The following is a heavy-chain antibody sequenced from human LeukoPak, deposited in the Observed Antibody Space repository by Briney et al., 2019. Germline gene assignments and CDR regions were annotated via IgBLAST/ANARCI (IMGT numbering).Heavy chain of an antibody. D-gene: IGHD3-3*01. CDR2: IWYDGTNE. CDR3: ATTYYDFWSGYSVGCYFDY. V-gene: IGHV3-33*01. J-gene: IGHJ4*02. CDR1: GFTFRNHG. Sequence: GGSLRLSCAASGFTFRNHGMHWVRQAPGKGLEWVAVIWYDGTNEYYADSVKGRFTISRDNSKNMLWLQMNSLRAEDTAVYYCATTYYDFWSGYSVGCYFDYWGQGTLVTVSS.